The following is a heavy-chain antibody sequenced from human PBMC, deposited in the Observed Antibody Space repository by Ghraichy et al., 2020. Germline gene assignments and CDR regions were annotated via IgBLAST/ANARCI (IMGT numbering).Heavy chain of an antibody. J-gene: IGHJ5*02. Sequence: SETLSLTCTVSGGSISSGGYYWSWIRQHPGKGLEWIGYIYYSGSTYYNPSLKSRVTISVDTSKNQFSLKLSSVTAADTAVYYCARGLGGPRIAAAGTGWFDPWGQGTLVTVSS. CDR1: GGSISSGGYY. D-gene: IGHD6-13*01. CDR3: ARGLGGPRIAAAGTGWFDP. CDR2: IYYSGST. V-gene: IGHV4-31*03.